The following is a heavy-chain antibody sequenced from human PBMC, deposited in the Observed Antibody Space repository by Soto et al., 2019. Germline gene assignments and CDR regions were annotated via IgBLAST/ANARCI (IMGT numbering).Heavy chain of an antibody. CDR1: GYSFTGYY. V-gene: IGHV1-2*02. Sequence: QVQLVQSGAEVKKPGASVKVSCKASGYSFTGYYIHWVRQAPGQGLEWMGWINPNTGATYYAQKFLGAVTMTRDTSISSAYMELNNLTSDDTAVYYCARGTPTHFYGSVRPASWGQGTVVTVSS. J-gene: IGHJ5*02. CDR3: ARGTPTHFYGSVRPAS. D-gene: IGHD3-10*01. CDR2: INPNTGAT.